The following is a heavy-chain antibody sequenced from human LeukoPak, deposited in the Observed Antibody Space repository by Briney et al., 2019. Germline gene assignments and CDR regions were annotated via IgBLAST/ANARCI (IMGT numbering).Heavy chain of an antibody. Sequence: GASVKVSCKTSGYTFSDYYIHWIRQAPGQGLEWMGWMNPDTGNTDYAQKFPGRVSITRNTSIKTAYMELSSLRSDDTAVYYCARGRWFGESPWDSWGQGTLVTVSS. D-gene: IGHD3-10*01. CDR3: ARGRWFGESPWDS. V-gene: IGHV1-8*03. CDR1: GYTFSDYY. CDR2: MNPDTGNT. J-gene: IGHJ4*02.